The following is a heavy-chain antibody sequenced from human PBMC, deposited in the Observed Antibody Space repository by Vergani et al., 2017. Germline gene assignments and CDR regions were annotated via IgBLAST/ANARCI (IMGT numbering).Heavy chain of an antibody. J-gene: IGHJ3*01. V-gene: IGHV4-61*02. CDR2: ISASGNA. CDR1: GGSISAGYYF. Sequence: QVQLQASGPGRVKPSQTLSLTCTMSGGSISAGYYFWSWIRQPAGKGLEWLGHISASGNASYSPSLKTRVSMSVDTSKNQFSLTVTSVTAADTAIYFCARRGGGYYSGGKVHPLRTAFDVWGHGTVVTVSS. CDR3: ARRGGGYYSGGKVHPLRTAFDV. D-gene: IGHD2-15*01.